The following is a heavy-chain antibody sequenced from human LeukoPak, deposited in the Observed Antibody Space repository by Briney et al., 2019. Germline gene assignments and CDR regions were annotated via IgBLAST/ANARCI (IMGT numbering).Heavy chain of an antibody. CDR1: GGSISSYY. J-gene: IGHJ3*02. CDR2: IYYSGST. CDR3: ARSRVRTTSLAAFDI. V-gene: IGHV4-59*01. Sequence: PSETLSLTCTVSGGSISSYYWSWIRQPPGKGLEWIGYIYYSGSTNYNPSLKSRVTISVDTSKNQFSLKLSSVTAADTAVYYCARSRVRTTSLAAFDIWGQGTKVTVSS. D-gene: IGHD2/OR15-2a*01.